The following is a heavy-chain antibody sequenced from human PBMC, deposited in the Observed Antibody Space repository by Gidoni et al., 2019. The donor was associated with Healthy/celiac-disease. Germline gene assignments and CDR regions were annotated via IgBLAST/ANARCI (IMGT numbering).Heavy chain of an antibody. CDR1: GFTFDYSA. CDR3: AKDRTLRY. V-gene: IGHV3-9*01. Sequence: EVQLVESGGGLVQPGRSLRRSCAASGFTFDYSAMHWVRQAPGKGLEWVSGISWNSGSIGYADSVKGRFTISRDNAKNSLYLQMNSLRAEDTALYYCAKDRTLRYWGQGTLVTVSS. CDR2: ISWNSGSI. J-gene: IGHJ4*02.